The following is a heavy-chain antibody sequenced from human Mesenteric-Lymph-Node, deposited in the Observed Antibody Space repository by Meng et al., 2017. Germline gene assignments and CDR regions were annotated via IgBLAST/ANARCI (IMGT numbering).Heavy chain of an antibody. D-gene: IGHD3-10*01. J-gene: IGHJ5*02. CDR1: GGSISSGGYY. Sequence: QVRRQEPGPGLVKPSQTRALTWTVSGGSISSGGYYWSWIRQHPGKGLEWIGYIQDSGSTYYNPSLKSRVTISADTSKNQFSLKLSSVTAADTAVYYCARASYGSGSPLGESWFDPWGQGTLVTVSS. V-gene: IGHV4-31*02. CDR2: IQDSGST. CDR3: ARASYGSGSPLGESWFDP.